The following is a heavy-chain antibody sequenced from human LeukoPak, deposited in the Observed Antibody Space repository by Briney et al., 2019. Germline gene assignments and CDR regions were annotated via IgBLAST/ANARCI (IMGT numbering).Heavy chain of an antibody. D-gene: IGHD2-15*01. Sequence: PAGSLRLSCAASGFTFSSYAMSWVRQAPGKGLEWVSAISGSGGSTYYADSVKGRFTISRDNSKNTLYLQMNSLRAEDTAVYYCAKKGDVVVVAATPFDYWGQGTLVTVSS. V-gene: IGHV3-23*01. CDR2: ISGSGGST. CDR3: AKKGDVVVVAATPFDY. J-gene: IGHJ4*02. CDR1: GFTFSSYA.